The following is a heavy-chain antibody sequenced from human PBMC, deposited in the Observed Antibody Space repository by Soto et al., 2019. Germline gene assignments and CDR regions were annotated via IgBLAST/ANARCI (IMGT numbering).Heavy chain of an antibody. CDR1: AFTFTSSA. CDR3: ARLSRVATAIDY. J-gene: IGHJ4*02. V-gene: IGHV1-58*01. Sequence: SVKVSGNSSAFTFTSSAVQWVRQARGQRLEWIGWIVVGSGNTNYAQKFQERVTITRDMSTSTAYMELNSLRAEDTAVYYCARLSRVATAIDYWGQGTLVTVSS. CDR2: IVVGSGNT. D-gene: IGHD5-12*01.